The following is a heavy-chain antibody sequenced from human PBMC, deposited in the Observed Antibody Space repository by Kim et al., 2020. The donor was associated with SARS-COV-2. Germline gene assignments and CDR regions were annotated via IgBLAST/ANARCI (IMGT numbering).Heavy chain of an antibody. CDR3: ARHRHSSGWYGMDV. J-gene: IGHJ6*02. D-gene: IGHD6-19*01. V-gene: IGHV5-51*01. Sequence: SPSFQGQVTISADKSISTAYLQWSSLKASDTAMYYCARHRHSSGWYGMDVWGQGTTVTVSS.